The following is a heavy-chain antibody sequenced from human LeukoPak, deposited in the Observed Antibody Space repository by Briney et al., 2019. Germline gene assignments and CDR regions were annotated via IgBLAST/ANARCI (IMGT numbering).Heavy chain of an antibody. CDR2: IYYSGST. CDR3: ARGPRTASNAFDI. V-gene: IGHV4-59*01. J-gene: IGHJ3*02. CDR1: GGSISSYY. Sequence: SETLSLTCTVSGGSISSYYWSWIRQPPGKGLERIGYIYYSGSTNYNPSLKSRVTISVDTSKNQFSLKLSSVTAADTAVYYCARGPRTASNAFDIWGQGTMVTVSS. D-gene: IGHD1-1*01.